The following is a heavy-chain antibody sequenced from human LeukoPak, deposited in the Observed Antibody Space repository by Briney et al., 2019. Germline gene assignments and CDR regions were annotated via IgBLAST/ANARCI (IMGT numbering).Heavy chain of an antibody. J-gene: IGHJ4*02. CDR3: TRGAGWLIDY. CDR2: FYNSGRS. D-gene: IGHD3-16*01. CDR1: DDSISDYY. V-gene: IGHV4-59*01. Sequence: SETLSLTCTVSDDSISDYYRGRIRQPPGKGLEWIGYFYNSGRSTYNPSLKSRVTISADTSKNHFSLKLNSVITADTAVYYCTRGAGWLIDYWGQGILVTVSS.